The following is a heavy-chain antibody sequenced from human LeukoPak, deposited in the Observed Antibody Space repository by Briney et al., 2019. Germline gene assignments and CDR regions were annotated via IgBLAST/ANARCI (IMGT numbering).Heavy chain of an antibody. V-gene: IGHV1-18*01. Sequence: ASVKVSCKASGYTFTSYGISWVRQAPGQGLEWMGWISAYNGNTNYAQKLQGRVTMTTDTSTSTAYMELRSLRSDDTAVYYCARDPTTNYYYGSGSYYPDAFDIWGQGTMVTVSS. J-gene: IGHJ3*02. D-gene: IGHD3-10*01. CDR1: GYTFTSYG. CDR2: ISAYNGNT. CDR3: ARDPTTNYYYGSGSYYPDAFDI.